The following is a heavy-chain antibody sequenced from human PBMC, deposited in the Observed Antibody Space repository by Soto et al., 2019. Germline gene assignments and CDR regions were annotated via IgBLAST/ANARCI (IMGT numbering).Heavy chain of an antibody. V-gene: IGHV2-26*01. Sequence: QVTLKESGPVLVKPTETLTLTCTVSGFSLSNARMGVSWIRQPPGKALEWLAHIFSNDEKSYSTSLKSRLTSSKDTYKSQVVLTMTNMDPVDTATYYCARINAYCTGGRCYAQDAFDIWGQGTMVTVSS. CDR1: GFSLSNARMG. D-gene: IGHD2-15*01. CDR3: ARINAYCTGGRCYAQDAFDI. CDR2: IFSNDEK. J-gene: IGHJ3*02.